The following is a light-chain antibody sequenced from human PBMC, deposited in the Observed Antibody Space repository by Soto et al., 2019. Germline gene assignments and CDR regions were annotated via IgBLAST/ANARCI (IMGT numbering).Light chain of an antibody. CDR3: SAYTVSRTYV. CDR1: MRDVGAYNL. J-gene: IGLJ1*01. Sequence: QSVLTQPASVSGSAGQSITISCSGTMRDVGAYNLVSWYQQHPGTAPKLMIYNVYDRPSGISYRFSGSKSGNTASLTISGLQGEDEADYYCSAYTVSRTYVFGTGTQLTVL. CDR2: NVY. V-gene: IGLV2-14*03.